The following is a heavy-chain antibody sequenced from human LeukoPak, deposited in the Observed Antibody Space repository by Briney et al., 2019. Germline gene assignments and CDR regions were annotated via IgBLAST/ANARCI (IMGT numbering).Heavy chain of an antibody. J-gene: IGHJ4*02. Sequence: PGGSLRLSCAVSGFTFSSYWMNWVRQAAGKGLEWGANIKQDGSEKNYVDSVKGRFTISRDNAKSSLFLQMNDLRAEDTAVYYCAKGGRGNGEVYWGQGTLVTVSS. V-gene: IGHV3-7*01. CDR1: GFTFSSYW. CDR2: IKQDGSEK. CDR3: AKGGRGNGEVY. D-gene: IGHD2-8*01.